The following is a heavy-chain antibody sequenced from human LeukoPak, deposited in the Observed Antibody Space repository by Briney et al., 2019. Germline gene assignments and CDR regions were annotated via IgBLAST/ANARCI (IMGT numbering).Heavy chain of an antibody. CDR2: INPSGDGA. V-gene: IGHV1-46*01. CDR1: GHTFTTYY. CDR3: AKETPNTGWFDP. Sequence: ASVKVSCKASGHTFTTYYVHLVRQAPGQGLEWMGVINPSGDGANYPQRFQGRVTLTRDTSTSTVYMELSSLRSEDTAIYYCAKETPNTGWFDPWGQGTLVTVSS. J-gene: IGHJ5*02. D-gene: IGHD1-14*01.